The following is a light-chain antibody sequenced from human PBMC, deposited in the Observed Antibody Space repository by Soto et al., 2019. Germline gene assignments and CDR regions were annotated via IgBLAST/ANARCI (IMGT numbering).Light chain of an antibody. V-gene: IGKV3-11*01. CDR3: QQRAGWPPLS. CDR1: QTVGIY. Sequence: DIVLTQSPATLALSPGERATLSCRASQTVGIYLALYQHKPGQAPRLLIYDASIRATGIPARFSGSGSGTDFTLTISSLEPEDFAVYYCQQRAGWPPLSFGGGSKVQIK. CDR2: DAS. J-gene: IGKJ4*01.